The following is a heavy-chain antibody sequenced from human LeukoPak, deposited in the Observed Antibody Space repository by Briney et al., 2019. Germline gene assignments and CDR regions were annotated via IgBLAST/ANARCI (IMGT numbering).Heavy chain of an antibody. Sequence: SETLSLTCTVSGGSISSYYWSWIRQPPGKGLEWIGYIYYSGSTNYNPSLKSRVTISVDTSKNQFPLKLSSVTAADTAVYYCARYKASRWSGYEYWGQGTLVTVSS. V-gene: IGHV4-59*01. D-gene: IGHD3-3*01. J-gene: IGHJ4*02. CDR3: ARYKASRWSGYEY. CDR2: IYYSGST. CDR1: GGSISSYY.